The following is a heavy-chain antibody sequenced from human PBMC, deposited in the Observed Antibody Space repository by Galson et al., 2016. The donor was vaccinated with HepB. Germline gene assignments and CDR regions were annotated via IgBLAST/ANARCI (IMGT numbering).Heavy chain of an antibody. D-gene: IGHD5-24*01. J-gene: IGHJ5*02. V-gene: IGHV5-51*01. Sequence: QSGAEVKKPGESLKISCKGSGYSFTNYWIGWVRQMPGKGLEWMGIIYPGDSDTIYNPSFRGQVTMSADNSMSTAYLQWASLRASDTAIYYCARPKFEKQMAERNDLWGQGTLVTVSS. CDR2: IYPGDSDT. CDR3: ARPKFEKQMAERNDL. CDR1: GYSFTNYW.